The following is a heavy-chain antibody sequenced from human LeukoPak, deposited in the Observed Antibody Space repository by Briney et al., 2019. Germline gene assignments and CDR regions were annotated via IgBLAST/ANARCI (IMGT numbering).Heavy chain of an antibody. CDR2: VSSSSVSI. CDR1: GFTFSAYS. V-gene: IGHV3-48*04. J-gene: IGHJ6*03. Sequence: GGSLRLSCAASGFTFSAYSMNWVRQAPGKGLECISYVSSSSVSIYYADSVKGRFTISRDNPKSSLYLQMNSLRAEDTAVYYCARDHPLYHYYMDVWGRGTTVTVSS. CDR3: ARDHPLYHYYMDV.